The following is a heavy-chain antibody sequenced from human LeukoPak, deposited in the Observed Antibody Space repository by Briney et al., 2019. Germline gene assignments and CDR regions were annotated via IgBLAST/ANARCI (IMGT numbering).Heavy chain of an antibody. CDR3: AREVVAAAGTVDY. CDR2: IYYSGST. V-gene: IGHV4-61*01. D-gene: IGHD6-13*01. CDR1: GDSISSGSYS. J-gene: IGHJ4*02. Sequence: SETLSLTCAVSGDSISSGSYSWSWIRQPPGKGLEWIGHIYYSGSTYYNPSLKSRVTMSVDTSKNQFSLNLRSVTAADTAVYYCAREVVAAAGTVDYWGQGTLVTVSS.